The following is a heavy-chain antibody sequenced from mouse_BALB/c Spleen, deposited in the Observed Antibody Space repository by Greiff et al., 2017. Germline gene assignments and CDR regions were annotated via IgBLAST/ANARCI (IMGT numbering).Heavy chain of an antibody. V-gene: IGHV2-6-7*01. D-gene: IGHD2-14*01. J-gene: IGHJ3*01. CDR3: ARAGSSTVRGFAY. Sequence: QVQLKESGPGLVAPSQSLSITCTVSGFSLTGYGVNWVRQPPGKGLEWLGMIWGDGSTDYNSALKSRLSISKDNSKSQVFLKMNSLQTDDTARYYCARAGSSTVRGFAYWGHGTLVTVSA. CDR2: IWGDGST. CDR1: GFSLTGYG.